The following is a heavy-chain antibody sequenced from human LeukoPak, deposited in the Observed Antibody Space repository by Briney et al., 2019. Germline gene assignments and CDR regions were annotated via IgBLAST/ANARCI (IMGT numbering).Heavy chain of an antibody. V-gene: IGHV3-7*01. CDR2: IKQDGSEK. J-gene: IGHJ4*02. D-gene: IGHD3-10*01. Sequence: GGSLRLSCAASAFTVSSNYMTWVRQAPGKGLEWVANIKQDGSEKYYVDSVKGRFTISRDNAKNSLYLQMNSLRAEDTAVYYCARDLGYGSGSCFDYWGQGTLVTVSS. CDR1: AFTVSSNY. CDR3: ARDLGYGSGSCFDY.